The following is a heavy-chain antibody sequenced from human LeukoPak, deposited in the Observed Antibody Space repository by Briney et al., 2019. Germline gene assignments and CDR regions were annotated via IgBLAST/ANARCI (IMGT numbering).Heavy chain of an antibody. Sequence: GGSLRLSCAASGFTFSSYSMNWVRQAPGKGLEWVSYISSSSSTIYYADSVKGRFTISRDNAKNSLYLQMNSLRAEDTAVYYCARGWDITILPTALDYWGQGTLVTVSS. J-gene: IGHJ4*02. CDR2: ISSSSSTI. D-gene: IGHD2-2*01. V-gene: IGHV3-48*04. CDR3: ARGWDITILPTALDY. CDR1: GFTFSSYS.